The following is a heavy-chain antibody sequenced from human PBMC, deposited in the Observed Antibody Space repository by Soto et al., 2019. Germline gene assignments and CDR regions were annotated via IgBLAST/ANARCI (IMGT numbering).Heavy chain of an antibody. CDR1: GFTFSSFA. D-gene: IGHD4-17*01. V-gene: IGHV3-30-3*01. CDR2: ISSDGSNN. Sequence: GGSLRLSCAASGFTFSSFAMHWVRQAPGKGLEWVAVISSDGSNNFYADSVKGRFTISRDNSKNTLYLQMNSLRAEDTAVYYCARDTARGDYAFDIWGQGTMVTVSS. CDR3: ARDTARGDYAFDI. J-gene: IGHJ3*02.